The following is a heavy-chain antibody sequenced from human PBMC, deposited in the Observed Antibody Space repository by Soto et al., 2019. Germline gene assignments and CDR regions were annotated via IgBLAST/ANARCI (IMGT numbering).Heavy chain of an antibody. CDR1: GFTFSSYE. CDR3: ARVGRSGRVYYYGMDV. CDR2: ISSSGSTI. D-gene: IGHD1-26*01. V-gene: IGHV3-48*03. J-gene: IGHJ6*02. Sequence: GGSLRLSCAASGFTFSSYEMNWVRQAPGKGLEWVSYISSSGSTIYYADSVKGRFTISRDNAKNSLYLQMNSLRAEDTAVYYCARVGRSGRVYYYGMDVWGQGTTVTVSS.